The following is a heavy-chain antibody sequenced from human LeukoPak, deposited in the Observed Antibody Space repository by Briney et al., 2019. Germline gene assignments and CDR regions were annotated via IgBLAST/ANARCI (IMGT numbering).Heavy chain of an antibody. D-gene: IGHD6-19*01. CDR3: ARHSSGWYEVLWFDP. V-gene: IGHV4-59*08. J-gene: IGHJ5*02. CDR1: GGSISSYY. Sequence: SETLSLTCTVSGGSISSYYWSWIRQPPGKGLEWIGYIYYSGSTNYNPSLKSRVTISVETSKNQFSLKLSSVTAADTAVYYCARHSSGWYEVLWFDPWGQGTLVTVSS. CDR2: IYYSGST.